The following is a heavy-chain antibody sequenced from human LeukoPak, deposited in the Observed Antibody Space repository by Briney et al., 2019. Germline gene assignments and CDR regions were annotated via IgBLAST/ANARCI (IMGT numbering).Heavy chain of an antibody. CDR2: IDYSGST. J-gene: IGHJ4*02. Sequence: SKTLSLTCTASGSSISSGDYSWSRIRQPPGKGLEWIGYIDYSGSTNYNPSLKSRVTISVDTSKNQFSLKLSSVTAADTAVYFCARTDGKQLPPRFWGQGTLVTVSS. CDR1: GSSISSGDYS. V-gene: IGHV4-61*08. D-gene: IGHD5-18*01. CDR3: ARTDGKQLPPRF.